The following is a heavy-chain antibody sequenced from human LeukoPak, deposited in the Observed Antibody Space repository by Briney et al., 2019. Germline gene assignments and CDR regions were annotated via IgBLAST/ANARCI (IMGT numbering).Heavy chain of an antibody. CDR3: AKSSGYSSAAGTGTRRYFDY. Sequence: GGSLRLSCAASGFTFSSYAMSWVRQAPGKGLEWVSAIRGSGGSTYYADSVKGRFTISRDNSKNTLYLQMNSLRAEDTAVYYCAKSSGYSSAAGTGTRRYFDYWGQGTLVTVSS. CDR2: IRGSGGST. CDR1: GFTFSSYA. D-gene: IGHD6-13*01. V-gene: IGHV3-23*01. J-gene: IGHJ4*02.